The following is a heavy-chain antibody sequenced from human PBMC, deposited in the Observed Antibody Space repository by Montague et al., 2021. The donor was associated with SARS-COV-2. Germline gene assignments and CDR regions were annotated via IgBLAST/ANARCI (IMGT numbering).Heavy chain of an antibody. CDR2: INHGGIT. CDR3: ARGHQGVAMIVVVMIGAEYYFDY. D-gene: IGHD3-22*01. CDR1: GGSFNDYY. J-gene: IGHJ4*02. Sequence: SETLSLTYAVYGGSFNDYYWSWIRQPPGKGLEWIGEINHGGITNYSPSLKSRVTISADTSKNQFSLKLKSVTAADTANYYCARGHQGVAMIVVVMIGAEYYFDYWGQGSLVTVSS. V-gene: IGHV4-34*01.